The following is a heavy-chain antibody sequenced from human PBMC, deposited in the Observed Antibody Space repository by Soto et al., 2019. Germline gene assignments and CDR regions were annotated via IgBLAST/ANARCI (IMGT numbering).Heavy chain of an antibody. D-gene: IGHD3-3*01. CDR2: ISWNSGSI. Sequence: DVQLVESGGGLVQPGRSLRLSCAASGFTFDDYAMHWVRQAPGKGLEWVSGISWNSGSIGYADSVKGRFTISRDNAKNSLYLQMNSLRAEDTALYYCAKVGITIFGAGGMDVWGQGTTVTVSS. CDR3: AKVGITIFGAGGMDV. J-gene: IGHJ6*02. CDR1: GFTFDDYA. V-gene: IGHV3-9*01.